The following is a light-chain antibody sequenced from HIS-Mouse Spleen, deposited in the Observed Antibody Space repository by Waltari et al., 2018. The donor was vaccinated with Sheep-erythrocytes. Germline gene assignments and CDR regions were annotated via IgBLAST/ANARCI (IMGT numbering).Light chain of an antibody. CDR1: KLGDKY. V-gene: IGLV3-1*01. CDR3: QAWDSSTVV. J-gene: IGLJ2*01. Sequence: SYELTQPPSVSVSPGQPASITCSGDKLGDKYACWYQQKPGQSPVVVIYQDSKRTSGIPERFSGSNSGNTATLTISGTQAMDEADYYCQAWDSSTVVFGGGTKLTVL. CDR2: QDS.